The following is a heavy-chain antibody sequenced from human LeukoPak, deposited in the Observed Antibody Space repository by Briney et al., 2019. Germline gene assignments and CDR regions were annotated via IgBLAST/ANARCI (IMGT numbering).Heavy chain of an antibody. CDR1: GESFSGYY. Sequence: SETLSLTCAVYGESFSGYYWSWVRQPPGKGLEWIGYIYYSGSTNYNPSLKSRVTISVDTSKNKFSLKLRSVTAADTAVYYCARVCGGDCYPLGFDPWGQGTLVTVSS. V-gene: IGHV4-59*01. D-gene: IGHD2-21*02. J-gene: IGHJ5*02. CDR2: IYYSGST. CDR3: ARVCGGDCYPLGFDP.